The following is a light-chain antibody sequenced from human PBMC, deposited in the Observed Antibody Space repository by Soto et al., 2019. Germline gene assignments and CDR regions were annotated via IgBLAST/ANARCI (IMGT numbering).Light chain of an antibody. CDR1: QSISTY. V-gene: IGKV1-39*01. J-gene: IGKJ4*01. CDR3: QQSYTAPLT. CDR2: AAS. Sequence: DIQMTKSQSSLSASVGDRCTITCRASQSISTYLNWYQKKSGKAPNLLSVAASTLQSGVPSRGSGRGAGTDFTLTIRSLQPEDFATYYCQQSYTAPLTFGEGTKVDIK.